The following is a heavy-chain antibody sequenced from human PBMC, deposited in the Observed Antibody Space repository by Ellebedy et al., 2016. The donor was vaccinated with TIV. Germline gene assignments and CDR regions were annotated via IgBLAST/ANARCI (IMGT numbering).Heavy chain of an antibody. J-gene: IGHJ4*02. V-gene: IGHV1-2*04. Sequence: AASVKVSCKASGYTFTGYYMHWVRQAPGQGLEWMGWINPNSGGTNYAQKFQGWVNMTRDTSISPAYMELSRLRSEETAVYYCASGGWVSGGSPYNVYYWGQGTLVTVSS. CDR1: GYTFTGYY. CDR2: INPNSGGT. D-gene: IGHD2-15*01. CDR3: ASGGWVSGGSPYNVYY.